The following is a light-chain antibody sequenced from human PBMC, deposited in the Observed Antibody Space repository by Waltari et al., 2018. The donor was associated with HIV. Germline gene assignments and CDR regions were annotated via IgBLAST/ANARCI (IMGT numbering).Light chain of an antibody. CDR3: AAWDDSLTVSYV. CDR1: RIGSKS. V-gene: IGLV3-21*02. Sequence: SYVLTQPPSVSVAPGQTARITCGGSRIGSKSVHWYQQKPGQAPVLVVQDDSDRPSGVPDRFSGSKSGTSASLAIGGLQSDDEADYYCAAWDDSLTVSYVFGPGTKVTVL. J-gene: IGLJ1*01. CDR2: DDS.